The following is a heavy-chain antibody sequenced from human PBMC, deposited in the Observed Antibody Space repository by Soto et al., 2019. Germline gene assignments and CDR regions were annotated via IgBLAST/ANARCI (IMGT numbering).Heavy chain of an antibody. CDR2: IKQDGSGK. V-gene: IGHV3-7*01. D-gene: IGHD4-17*01. J-gene: IGHJ1*01. CDR1: GFTFSSYW. Sequence: GGSLRLSCAASGFTFSSYWMSWVRQAPGKGLEWVANIKQDGSGKYYVDSVKGRFTISRDNAKNSLYLQMNSLRAEDTAVYYCARDNVDYGDYRYFQHWGQGTLVTVSS. CDR3: ARDNVDYGDYRYFQH.